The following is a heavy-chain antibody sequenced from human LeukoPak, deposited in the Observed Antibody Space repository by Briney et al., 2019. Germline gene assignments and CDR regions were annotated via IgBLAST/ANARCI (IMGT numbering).Heavy chain of an antibody. J-gene: IGHJ3*02. CDR1: GGSISSYY. D-gene: IGHD3-3*01. CDR3: ARESGSIFGVVYAFDI. V-gene: IGHV4-59*01. CDR2: IHYSGST. Sequence: PSETLSLTCTVSGGSISSYYWSWIRQPPGKGLEWIGYIHYSGSTNYNPSLKSRVTISVDTSKNQFSLKLSSVTAADTAVYYCARESGSIFGVVYAFDIWGQGTMVTVSS.